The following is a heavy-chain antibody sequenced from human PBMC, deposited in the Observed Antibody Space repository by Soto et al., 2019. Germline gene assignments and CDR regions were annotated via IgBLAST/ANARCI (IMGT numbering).Heavy chain of an antibody. D-gene: IGHD6-19*01. CDR3: AKPLYSSGWYVDY. J-gene: IGHJ4*02. V-gene: IGHV3-23*01. CDR2: ISGSGGST. Sequence: AISGSGGSTYYADSVKGRFTISRDNSKNTLYLQMNSLRAEDTAVYYCAKPLYSSGWYVDYWGQGTLVTVSS.